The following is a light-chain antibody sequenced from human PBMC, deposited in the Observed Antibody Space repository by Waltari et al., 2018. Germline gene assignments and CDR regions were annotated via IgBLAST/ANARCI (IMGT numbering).Light chain of an antibody. J-gene: IGKJ1*01. CDR1: QSISNW. CDR2: GAS. Sequence: DIQMTQSPSSVSASVGDTVTLTCRTSQSISNWVAWYQQKPGKAPNLLIYGASSLQSGVPPRFSGSGSGTDFTLTISGLQPEDVAVYYCQQYYNTQWTFGQGTKVEAK. V-gene: IGKV1-12*01. CDR3: QQYYNTQWT.